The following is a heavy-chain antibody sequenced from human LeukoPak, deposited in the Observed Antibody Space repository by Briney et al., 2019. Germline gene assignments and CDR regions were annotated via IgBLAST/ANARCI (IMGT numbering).Heavy chain of an antibody. D-gene: IGHD5-18*01. CDR1: VTSISNYY. CDR3: ASPRTSYRYTFDY. J-gene: IGHJ4*02. CDR2: ISTSGST. V-gene: IGHV4-4*09. Sequence: SETLSLTCAVSVTSISNYYWSWIRQAPGKGLEWTGYISTSGSTNYNPSLKSRVSISLDTSNNRFSLNLNFVTAADTAVYFCASPRTSYRYTFDYWGQGTLVTVSS.